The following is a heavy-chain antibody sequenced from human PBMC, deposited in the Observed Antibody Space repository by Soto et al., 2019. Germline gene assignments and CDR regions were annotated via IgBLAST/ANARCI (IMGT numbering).Heavy chain of an antibody. CDR1: GYTFTNYG. Sequence: QVHLVQSGAEVKKPGASVKVSCKASGYTFTNYGFSWVRQAPGQGLEWMGWISAYNGNTNYAQKFQGRVTMTTDTSTNTGYMELRRLKSDDTAVYYCARDVAELELPVGLTWEYWGQGTLVTVSS. D-gene: IGHD1-7*01. J-gene: IGHJ4*02. V-gene: IGHV1-18*04. CDR3: ARDVAELELPVGLTWEY. CDR2: ISAYNGNT.